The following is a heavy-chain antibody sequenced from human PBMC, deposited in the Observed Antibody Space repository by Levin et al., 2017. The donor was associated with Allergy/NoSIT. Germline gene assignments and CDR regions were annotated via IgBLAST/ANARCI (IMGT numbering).Heavy chain of an antibody. J-gene: IGHJ6*02. CDR1: GGSLSSNNW. CDR3: ARESPSEGGMDV. V-gene: IGHV4-4*02. Sequence: SETLSLTCAVSGGSLSSNNWWNWVRQPPGKGLEWIGEIYHSGSTNYNPSLKSRVTMSVAKSKNQFSLKLSSVTAADTAVYYCARESPSEGGMDVWGQGTTVTVSS. CDR2: IYHSGST.